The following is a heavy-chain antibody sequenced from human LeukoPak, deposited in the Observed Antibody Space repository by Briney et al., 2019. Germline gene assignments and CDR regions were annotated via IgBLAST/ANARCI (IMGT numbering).Heavy chain of an antibody. V-gene: IGHV3-48*03. CDR1: GFTFRDYE. CDR2: IGNTGSSI. Sequence: PGGSLRLSCEASGFTFRDYEMNWVRQAPGKGLEWVSYIGNTGSSIYYADSVKGRFTISRDNAKNSLFQQMNSLRAEDTAVYYCARADMAVVPVFDYWGQGTLVTVFS. D-gene: IGHD6-19*01. J-gene: IGHJ4*02. CDR3: ARADMAVVPVFDY.